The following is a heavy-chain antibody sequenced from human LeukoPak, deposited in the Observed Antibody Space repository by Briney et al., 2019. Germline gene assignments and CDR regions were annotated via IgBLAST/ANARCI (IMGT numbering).Heavy chain of an antibody. Sequence: GRSLRLSCGASGFTFSDYSMNWVRQAPGKGLEWVSSISSSSSYIYYADSVKGRFTISRDNAKNSLYLQMNSLRAEDTAVYYCARARVGATTLYYYMDVWGKGTTVTVSS. D-gene: IGHD1-26*01. CDR1: GFTFSDYS. CDR2: ISSSSSYI. J-gene: IGHJ6*03. V-gene: IGHV3-21*01. CDR3: ARARVGATTLYYYMDV.